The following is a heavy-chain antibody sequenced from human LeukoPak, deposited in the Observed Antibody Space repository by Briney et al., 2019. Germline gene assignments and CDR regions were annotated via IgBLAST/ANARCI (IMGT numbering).Heavy chain of an antibody. V-gene: IGHV3-23*01. CDR1: GFTFSSYA. J-gene: IGHJ5*02. CDR2: ISGSGGST. Sequence: GGSLRLSRAASGFTFSSYAMSWVRQAPGKGLEWVSAISGSGGSTYYADSVKGRFTISRDNSKNTLYLQMNSLRAEDTAVYYCAKDPTNIVVVVAATVDPWGQGTLVTVSS. CDR3: AKDPTNIVVVVAATVDP. D-gene: IGHD2-15*01.